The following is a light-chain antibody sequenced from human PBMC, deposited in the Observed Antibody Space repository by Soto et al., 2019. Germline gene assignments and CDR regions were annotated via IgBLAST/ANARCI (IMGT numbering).Light chain of an antibody. J-gene: IGKJ4*01. Sequence: DIQMTQSTSSLSASVGDRVTITCQARQDISNYLNWYQQKPGKAPMLLIYDASNLETGVPSSFSGSGSGTDFTFTISSLQHEDIATYYCQQYDNLPLTFGGGTKVEIK. CDR1: QDISNY. CDR2: DAS. V-gene: IGKV1-33*01. CDR3: QQYDNLPLT.